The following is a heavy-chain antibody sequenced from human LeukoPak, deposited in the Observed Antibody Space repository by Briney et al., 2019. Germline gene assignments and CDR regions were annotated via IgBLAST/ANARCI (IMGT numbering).Heavy chain of an antibody. V-gene: IGHV3-48*04. CDR1: GFTFSSYS. J-gene: IGHJ4*02. CDR3: ARGGSYYPIPFFDY. Sequence: GGSLRLSCAASGFTFSSYSMNWVRQAPGKGLEWVSYISSSSSTIYYADSVKGRFTISRDNAKNSLYLQMNSLRAEDTAVYYCARGGSYYPIPFFDYWGQGTLVTVSS. CDR2: ISSSSSTI. D-gene: IGHD3-10*01.